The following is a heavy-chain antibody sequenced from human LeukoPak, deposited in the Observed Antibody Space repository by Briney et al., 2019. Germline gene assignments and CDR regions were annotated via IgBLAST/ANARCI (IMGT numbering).Heavy chain of an antibody. J-gene: IGHJ4*02. CDR1: GFTFDNYA. Sequence: PGGSLRLSCAASGFTFDNYAMNWVRQAPGKGLEWVSVISASSSTTYYADSVKGRFTISRDNSKNTLSLQMNSLRAEDTAVYYCAIPRSYWGQGILVTVSS. V-gene: IGHV3-23*01. CDR2: ISASSSTT. CDR3: AIPRSY.